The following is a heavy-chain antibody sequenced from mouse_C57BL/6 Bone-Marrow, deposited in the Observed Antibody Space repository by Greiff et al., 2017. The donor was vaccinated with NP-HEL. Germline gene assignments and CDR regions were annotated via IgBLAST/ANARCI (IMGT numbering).Heavy chain of an antibody. CDR3: ARAPHYYGSSYGYFDV. V-gene: IGHV1-26*01. CDR1: GYTFTDYY. CDR2: INPNNGGT. D-gene: IGHD1-1*01. J-gene: IGHJ1*03. Sequence: VQLQQSGPELVKPGASVKISCKASGYTFTDYYMNWVKQSHGKSLEWIGDINPNNGGTSYNQKFKGKATLTVDKSSSTAYMELRSLTSEDSAVYYCARAPHYYGSSYGYFDVWGTGTTVTVSS.